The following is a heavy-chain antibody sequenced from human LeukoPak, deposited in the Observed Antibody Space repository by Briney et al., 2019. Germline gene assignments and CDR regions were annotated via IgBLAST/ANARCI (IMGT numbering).Heavy chain of an antibody. CDR1: GYSFTAYY. CDR2: INPNSGGT. D-gene: IGHD3-10*01. Sequence: GASVKVSCKASGYSFTAYYMHWVRQAPGQGLEYMGWINPNSGGTNSSQKFQDRVTLTRDTYISTAYMELSSLTSDDTAVYYCARAYGSGSSYHPDYWGQGTLVTVSS. V-gene: IGHV1-2*02. J-gene: IGHJ4*02. CDR3: ARAYGSGSSYHPDY.